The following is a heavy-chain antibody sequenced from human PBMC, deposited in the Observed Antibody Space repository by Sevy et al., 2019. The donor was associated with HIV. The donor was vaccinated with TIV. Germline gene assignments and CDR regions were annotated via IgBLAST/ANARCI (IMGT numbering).Heavy chain of an antibody. CDR1: GFSFSIYS. D-gene: IGHD5-12*01. Sequence: GGSLRLSCAASGFSFSIYSMNWVRQAPGRGLEWVSYMSNTGSTIHYVDSVKGRFTISRDNAKNSLYLQMNSLRAEDTAGYYCASQRGGYERLYYFDYWGQGTLVTVSS. V-gene: IGHV3-48*01. J-gene: IGHJ4*02. CDR2: MSNTGSTI. CDR3: ASQRGGYERLYYFDY.